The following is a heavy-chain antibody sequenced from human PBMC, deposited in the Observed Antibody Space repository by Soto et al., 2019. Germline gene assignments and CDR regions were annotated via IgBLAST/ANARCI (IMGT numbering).Heavy chain of an antibody. J-gene: IGHJ2*01. CDR2: IWYDGSNK. V-gene: IGHV3-33*06. CDR1: GFPFSTYG. CDR3: VEASGPFHL. Sequence: QMQLVESGGGVVQPGRSLRLSCAASGFPFSTYGIHWVRQAPGKGLEWVAGIWYDGSNKYYGDSVKGRLTISRDNSKTTLYLQMNSLRAEDTAVYYCVEASGPFHLLGRGTLVTFSS.